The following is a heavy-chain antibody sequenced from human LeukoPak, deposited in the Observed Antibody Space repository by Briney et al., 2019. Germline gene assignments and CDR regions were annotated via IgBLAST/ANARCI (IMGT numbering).Heavy chain of an antibody. D-gene: IGHD6-6*01. V-gene: IGHV4-4*07. CDR3: ASTTDSSSSVDHFDY. Sequence: SETLSLTCTVSGGSISSYYWSWIRQPAGKGLEWIGRIYTSRSTNYNPSLKSRVTMSVDTSKNQFSLKLSSVTAADTAVYYCASTTDSSSSVDHFDYWGQGTLVTVSS. J-gene: IGHJ4*02. CDR2: IYTSRST. CDR1: GGSISSYY.